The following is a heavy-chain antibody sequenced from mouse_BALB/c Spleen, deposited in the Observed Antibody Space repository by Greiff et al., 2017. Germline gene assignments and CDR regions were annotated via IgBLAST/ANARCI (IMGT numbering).Heavy chain of an antibody. V-gene: IGHV1-12*01. CDR2: IYPGNGDT. Sequence: LQQPGAELVKPGASVKMSCKASGYTFTSYNMHWVKQTPGQGLEWIGAIYPGNGDTSYNQKFKGKAILTVDKSSSTAYMQLSSLTSEDSAVYYCARGKLNYAMDYWGQGTSVTVSS. J-gene: IGHJ4*01. D-gene: IGHD1-3*01. CDR3: ARGKLNYAMDY. CDR1: GYTFTSYN.